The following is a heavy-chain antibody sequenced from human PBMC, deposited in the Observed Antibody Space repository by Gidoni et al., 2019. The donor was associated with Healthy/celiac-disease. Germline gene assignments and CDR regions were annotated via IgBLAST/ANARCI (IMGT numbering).Heavy chain of an antibody. V-gene: IGHV4-34*01. Sequence: QVQLQQWGAGLLKPSETLSPTCGVYGGSFSGYYWSWIRQPPGTGLEWIGEINHSGSTNYNPSLKSRVTISVDTSKNQFSLKLSSVTAADTAVYYCALGDIAAAGLGAFDIWGQGTMVTVSS. CDR3: ALGDIAAAGLGAFDI. CDR1: GGSFSGYY. D-gene: IGHD6-13*01. CDR2: INHSGST. J-gene: IGHJ3*02.